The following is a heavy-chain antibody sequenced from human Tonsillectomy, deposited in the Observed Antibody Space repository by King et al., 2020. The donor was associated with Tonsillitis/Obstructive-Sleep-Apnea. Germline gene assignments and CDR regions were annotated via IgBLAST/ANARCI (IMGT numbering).Heavy chain of an antibody. Sequence: VQLQESGPGLVKPSETLSLTCTVSGGSISSDFWSWIRQPPGKGLEWIGYIYHSGSTNYNPSLKSRVTISIDTSKNQFTLKLSSVAAADTAVYYCARLIGGSSMPVDYWGQGTLVTVSS. CDR2: IYHSGST. CDR1: GGSISSDF. CDR3: ARLIGGSSMPVDY. V-gene: IGHV4-59*08. J-gene: IGHJ4*02. D-gene: IGHD1-26*01.